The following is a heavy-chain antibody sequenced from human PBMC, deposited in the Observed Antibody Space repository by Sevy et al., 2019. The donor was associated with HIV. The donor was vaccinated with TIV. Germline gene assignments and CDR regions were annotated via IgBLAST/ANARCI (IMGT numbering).Heavy chain of an antibody. J-gene: IGHJ6*02. V-gene: IGHV1-2*02. CDR2: SNPKRGGA. CDR1: EYTFIDYY. Sequence: SSVKVSCKATEYTFIDYYIHWVRQAPGQGLEWMGWSNPKRGGANYPQSFQGRVTMTRDTYLNTIYMQLTSLRGDDTAVYYCAREEIGYGMDVWGQGTAVTVSS. CDR3: AREEIGYGMDV.